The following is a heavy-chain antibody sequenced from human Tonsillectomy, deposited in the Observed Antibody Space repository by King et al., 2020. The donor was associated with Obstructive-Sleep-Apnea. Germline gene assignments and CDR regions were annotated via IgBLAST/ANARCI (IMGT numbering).Heavy chain of an antibody. V-gene: IGHV3-30-3*01. D-gene: IGHD3-10*01. CDR1: GFTFISYA. Sequence: VQLVESGGGVVQPGKSLRLSCVVSGFTFISYAMHWVRQAPGEGLEWVAVTSYDGSNKYYADSVKGRFTISRDNSKNTLYLQMNSLRVEDTAVYYCARDTLTIVRGVPGYYYGMDVWGQGTPVTVSS. J-gene: IGHJ6*02. CDR2: TSYDGSNK. CDR3: ARDTLTIVRGVPGYYYGMDV.